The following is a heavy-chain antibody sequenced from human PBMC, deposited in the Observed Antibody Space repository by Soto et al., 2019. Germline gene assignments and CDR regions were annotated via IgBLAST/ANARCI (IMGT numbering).Heavy chain of an antibody. J-gene: IGHJ3*01. CDR1: GYVFTGYY. CDR3: VRDYYDGSASYGFEF. V-gene: IGHV1-2*04. Sequence: QVHLVQSGAEVKKPGASVKVSCKASGYVFTGYYIHWVGQAPGQGLEWMGWINPKSGGANIAQKFQGWVTLTRDTSISTTYMEVNRLTSNDTAVYYCVRDYYDGSASYGFEFWGQGTPVTVAS. D-gene: IGHD3-22*01. CDR2: INPKSGGA.